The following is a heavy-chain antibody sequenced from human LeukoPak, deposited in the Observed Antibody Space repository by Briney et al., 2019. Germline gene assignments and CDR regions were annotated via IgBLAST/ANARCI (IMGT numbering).Heavy chain of an antibody. CDR3: ARDHGRYQLRNPNWFDP. CDR2: IKQDGSEK. Sequence: GGSLRLSCAASGFTFSSYAMTWVRQAPGKGLEWVANIKQDGSEKYYVDSVKGRFTISRDNAKNSLYLQMNSLRAEDTAVYYCARDHGRYQLRNPNWFDPWGQGTLVTVSS. J-gene: IGHJ5*02. V-gene: IGHV3-7*01. CDR1: GFTFSSYA. D-gene: IGHD2-2*01.